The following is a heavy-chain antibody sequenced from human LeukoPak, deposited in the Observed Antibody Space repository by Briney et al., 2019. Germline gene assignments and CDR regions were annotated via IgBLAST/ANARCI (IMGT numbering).Heavy chain of an antibody. CDR3: ARGIVAAGTFDY. D-gene: IGHD6-13*01. Sequence: SETLSLTCTVSGGSISSSYWSWIRRPPGKGLEWIGYIAYNGGANYNPSLKSRVTISIDTSKNQFSLKLSSVTAADTAVYYCARGIVAAGTFDYWGQGTLVTVSS. CDR1: GGSISSSY. V-gene: IGHV4-59*08. J-gene: IGHJ4*02. CDR2: IAYNGGA.